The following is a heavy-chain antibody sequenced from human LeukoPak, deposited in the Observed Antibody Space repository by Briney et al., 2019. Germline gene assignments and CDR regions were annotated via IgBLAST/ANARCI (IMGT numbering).Heavy chain of an antibody. J-gene: IGHJ3*02. V-gene: IGHV1-8*01. D-gene: IGHD4-17*01. CDR3: ARVDGDWTDAFDI. Sequence: ASVKVSCKASGYTSTSYDINWVRQATGQGLEWMGWMNPNSGNTGYAQKFQGRVTMTRNTSISTAYMELSSLRSENTAVYYCARVDGDWTDAFDIWGQGTMVTVSS. CDR2: MNPNSGNT. CDR1: GYTSTSYD.